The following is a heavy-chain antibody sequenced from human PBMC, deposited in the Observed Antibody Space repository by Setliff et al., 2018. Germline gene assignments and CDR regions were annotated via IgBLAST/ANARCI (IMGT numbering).Heavy chain of an antibody. CDR3: ARDRGQVTVNNRYGFYYYGMDV. Sequence: GGSLRLSCVASGFTFSGYWMHWVRQVPGKGLMWVGRITPGGVTTHADAVKGRFTISRDNSKNTVYLRMNALRAEDTGLYYCARDRGQVTVNNRYGFYYYGMDVWGQGTTVTVSS. V-gene: IGHV3-74*03. J-gene: IGHJ6*02. CDR2: ITPGGVT. D-gene: IGHD3-16*02. CDR1: GFTFSGYW.